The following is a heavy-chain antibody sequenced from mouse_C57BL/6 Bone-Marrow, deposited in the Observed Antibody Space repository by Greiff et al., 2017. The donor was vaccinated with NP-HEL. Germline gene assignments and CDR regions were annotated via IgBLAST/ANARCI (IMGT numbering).Heavy chain of an antibody. CDR2: FYPGSGSI. V-gene: IGHV1-62-2*01. D-gene: IGHD4-1*01. Sequence: QVQLQQSGAELVKPGASVKLSCKASGYTFTEYTIHWVKQRSGQGLVWIGWFYPGSGSIKYNETFKDKATLTADKSYSTVYMERSRLASEDSAIYICARQKGVTWTFAYWGQGTLVTVSS. CDR1: GYTFTEYT. J-gene: IGHJ3*01. CDR3: ARQKGVTWTFAY.